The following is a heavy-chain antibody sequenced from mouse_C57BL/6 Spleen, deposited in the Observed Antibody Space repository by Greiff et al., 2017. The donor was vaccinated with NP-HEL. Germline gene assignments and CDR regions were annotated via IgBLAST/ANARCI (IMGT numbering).Heavy chain of an antibody. V-gene: IGHV1-69*01. Sequence: QVQLQQPGAELVMPRASVKLSCKASGYTFTSSWMHWVKQRPGQGLEWIGEIDPSDGYTNYTPKFKGKSTLTVDTSSSTAYMQLSRLTSEDSAVDYCARWGWLLWYVDVWGTGTTVTVSS. D-gene: IGHD2-3*01. J-gene: IGHJ1*03. CDR1: GYTFTSSW. CDR3: ARWGWLLWYVDV. CDR2: IDPSDGYT.